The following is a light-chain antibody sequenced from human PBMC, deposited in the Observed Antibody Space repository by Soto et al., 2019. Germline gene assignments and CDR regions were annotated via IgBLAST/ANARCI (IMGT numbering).Light chain of an antibody. CDR3: SSYTTSNTRQIV. Sequence: QSVLTQPASVSGSPGQSITISCTGTSSDVGGYNYVSCYQHSPGKAPKLMIFDVSNRPSGVSNRFSGSKSGNTASLTISGLQPEDEADYYCSSYTTSNTRQIVFGTGTKVTVL. CDR1: SSDVGGYNY. J-gene: IGLJ1*01. CDR2: DVS. V-gene: IGLV2-14*03.